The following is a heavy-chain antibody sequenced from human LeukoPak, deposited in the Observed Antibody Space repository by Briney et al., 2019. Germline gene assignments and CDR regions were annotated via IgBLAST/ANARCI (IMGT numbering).Heavy chain of an antibody. V-gene: IGHV1-2*02. Sequence: ASVKVSCKASGYTFTGYFMHWVRQAPGQGLEWMRWINPNSGGTNYAQKFQGRVTMTRDTSISTAYMELSRLRSDDTAVYYCASSIVYCSSTSCYFNWGQGTLVTVSS. CDR3: ASSIVYCSSTSCYFN. J-gene: IGHJ4*02. CDR1: GYTFTGYF. CDR2: INPNSGGT. D-gene: IGHD2-2*01.